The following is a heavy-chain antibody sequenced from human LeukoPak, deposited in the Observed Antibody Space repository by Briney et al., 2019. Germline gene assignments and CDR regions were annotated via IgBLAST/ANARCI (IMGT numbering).Heavy chain of an antibody. D-gene: IGHD3-10*01. CDR1: GFTFSDYY. CDR2: ISPTGSTT. V-gene: IGHV3-11*01. Sequence: GGSLRLSCAASGFTFSDYYMSWIRQAPGKGLEWVSYISPTGSTTYYADSVKGRFTIARDNAKNSLYLQMNSLRAEDTAAYYCARTYGSGGYGDYWGQGILVTVSS. J-gene: IGHJ4*02. CDR3: ARTYGSGGYGDY.